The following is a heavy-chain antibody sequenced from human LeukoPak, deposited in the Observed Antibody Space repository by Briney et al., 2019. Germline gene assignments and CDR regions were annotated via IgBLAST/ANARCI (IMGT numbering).Heavy chain of an antibody. Sequence: PSETLSLTCAVYGGSFSSYYWSWIRQPPGKGLEWIGYIYYSGSTNYNPSLKSRVTISVDTSKNQFSLKLSSVTAADTAVYYCARHDADILTGYSYYYGMDVWGQGTTVTVSS. CDR3: ARHDADILTGYSYYYGMDV. J-gene: IGHJ6*02. D-gene: IGHD3-9*01. CDR2: IYYSGST. CDR1: GGSFSSYY. V-gene: IGHV4-59*08.